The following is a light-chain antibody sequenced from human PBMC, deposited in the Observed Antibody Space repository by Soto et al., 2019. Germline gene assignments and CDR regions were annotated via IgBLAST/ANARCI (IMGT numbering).Light chain of an antibody. CDR2: GAS. J-gene: IGKJ4*01. Sequence: DIQVIQSPSSLSASVGDRVTITCRASLRISTYLNWYQHTPGKAPKLLIYGASSLQSGVPSRFSGSGSGTDFTLTISRLHPEDSATYYCQQSHSTPLTFGGGT. V-gene: IGKV1-39*01. CDR3: QQSHSTPLT. CDR1: LRISTY.